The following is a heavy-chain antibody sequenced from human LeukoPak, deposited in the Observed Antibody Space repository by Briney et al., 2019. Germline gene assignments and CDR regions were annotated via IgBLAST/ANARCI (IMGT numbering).Heavy chain of an antibody. J-gene: IGHJ5*02. Sequence: KTSETLSLICAVYGGSFSGYYWSWIRQPPGKGLEWIGENNHSGSTNYNPSFKSRVTIPVDTSKNPFSLKLSSVTAADTAVYYCARRRGKSYSSSWNYWFDPRGQGTLVTVSS. CDR1: GGSFSGYY. V-gene: IGHV4-34*01. CDR3: ARRRGKSYSSSWNYWFDP. CDR2: NNHSGST. D-gene: IGHD6-13*01.